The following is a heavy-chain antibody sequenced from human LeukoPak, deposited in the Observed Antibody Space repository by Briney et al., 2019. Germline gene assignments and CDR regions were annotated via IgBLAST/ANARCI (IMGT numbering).Heavy chain of an antibody. D-gene: IGHD6-19*01. V-gene: IGHV1-2*02. CDR3: TTSVAGINWFDP. Sequence: ASVKVSCKASGCTFTGYNIHWVRQAPGQGLEWMGWINPNGGGTNYAQKFQGRVTMTRDTSISTAYMELSGLSSDDMAVYYCTTSVAGINWFDPWGQGTLVTVSS. J-gene: IGHJ5*02. CDR1: GCTFTGYN. CDR2: INPNGGGT.